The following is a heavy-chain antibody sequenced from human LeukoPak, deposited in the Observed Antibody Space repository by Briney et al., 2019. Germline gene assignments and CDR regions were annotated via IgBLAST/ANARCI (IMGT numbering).Heavy chain of an antibody. CDR2: IYYSGST. Sequence: PGGSLRLSCAASGFTFSNYAMSWVRQPPGKGLEWIGSIYYSGSTYYNPSLKSRVTISVDTSKNQFSLKLSSVTAADTAVYYCARGDGYNSVFDYWGQGTLVTVSS. J-gene: IGHJ4*02. V-gene: IGHV4-39*07. CDR3: ARGDGYNSVFDY. D-gene: IGHD5-24*01. CDR1: GFTFSNYA.